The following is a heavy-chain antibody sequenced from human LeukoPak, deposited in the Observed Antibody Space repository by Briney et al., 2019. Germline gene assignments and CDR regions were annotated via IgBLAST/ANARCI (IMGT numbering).Heavy chain of an antibody. J-gene: IGHJ4*02. CDR2: VNVLGNT. Sequence: KSSGTLPLTCGVSGGSISSTNWWTWVRQPPGKGLEWIGEVNVLGNTNYNPSLESRVTISIDKSENHVSLKLTSVTAADTAVYYCAREGGPFRPLDYSGQGTLVTVSS. CDR1: GGSISSTNW. D-gene: IGHD2/OR15-2a*01. V-gene: IGHV4-4*02. CDR3: AREGGPFRPLDY.